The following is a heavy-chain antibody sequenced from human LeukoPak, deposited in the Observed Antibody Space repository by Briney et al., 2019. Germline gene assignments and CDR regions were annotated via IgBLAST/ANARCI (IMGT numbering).Heavy chain of an antibody. Sequence: GGSLRLSCAASGFTFSSYEMNWVRQAPGKGLEWVSSISSSGSTIYYADSVKGRFTISRDNAKNSLYLQMNSLRAEDTAVYYCARARRVAAADNWGQGTLVTVSS. V-gene: IGHV3-48*03. J-gene: IGHJ4*02. CDR1: GFTFSSYE. D-gene: IGHD6-13*01. CDR2: ISSSGSTI. CDR3: ARARRVAAADN.